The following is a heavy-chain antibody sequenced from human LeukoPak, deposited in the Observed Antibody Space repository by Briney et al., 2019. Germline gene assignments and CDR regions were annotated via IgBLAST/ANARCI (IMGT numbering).Heavy chain of an antibody. CDR2: IYHSGST. J-gene: IGHJ2*01. Sequence: PSETLSLTCTVSGYSISSGYYWGWIRQPPGKGLEWIGSIYHSGSTDYNPSLKIRVTISVDTSKNQFSLTLSSVTAADTAVYYCARGSHIAVAGTQWYFDLWGRGTLVTVSS. CDR1: GYSISSGYY. V-gene: IGHV4-38-2*02. CDR3: ARGSHIAVAGTQWYFDL. D-gene: IGHD6-19*01.